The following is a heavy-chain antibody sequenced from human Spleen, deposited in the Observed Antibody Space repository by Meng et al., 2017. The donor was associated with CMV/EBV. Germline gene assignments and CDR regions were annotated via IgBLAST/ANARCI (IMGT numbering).Heavy chain of an antibody. Sequence: GGSLRLSCAASGFTFSSYAMSWVRQAPGKGLEWVSVIYSGGSSTYYADSVKGRFTISRDNSKNTLYLQMNSLRAEDTAVYYCAKVSGSGSYSSFDYWGQGTLVTVSS. D-gene: IGHD3-10*01. J-gene: IGHJ4*02. CDR1: GFTFSSYA. CDR3: AKVSGSGSYSSFDY. CDR2: IYSGGSST. V-gene: IGHV3-23*03.